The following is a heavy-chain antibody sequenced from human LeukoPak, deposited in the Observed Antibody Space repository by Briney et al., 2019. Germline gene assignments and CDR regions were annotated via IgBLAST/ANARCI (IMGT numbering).Heavy chain of an antibody. CDR1: VYSISSGYY. Sequence: SETLSLTCIVSVYSISSGYYWGWIRQPPGKGLEWIGYIYYSGSTNFNPSLKSRVTISVDTSKNQFSLKMSSVTAADTAVYFCARGGPPGYYYDYYMDVWGKGTTVTISS. V-gene: IGHV4-38-2*02. CDR3: ARGGPPGYYYDYYMDV. J-gene: IGHJ6*03. CDR2: IYYSGST.